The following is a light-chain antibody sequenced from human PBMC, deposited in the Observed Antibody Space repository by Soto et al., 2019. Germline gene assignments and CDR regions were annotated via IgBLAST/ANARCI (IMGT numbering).Light chain of an antibody. CDR1: DSNIGSTA. Sequence: QSVLTQPPSVSATPGQGVILSCSGGDSNIGSTAVNWYQQLPGTAPRLLIYSSNQRPSGVPDRIPGSKSGTSASLAISGLQSEDEADYYCAAWDDDLHVWLFGGGTKLTVL. V-gene: IGLV1-44*01. J-gene: IGLJ3*02. CDR3: AAWDDDLHVWL. CDR2: SSN.